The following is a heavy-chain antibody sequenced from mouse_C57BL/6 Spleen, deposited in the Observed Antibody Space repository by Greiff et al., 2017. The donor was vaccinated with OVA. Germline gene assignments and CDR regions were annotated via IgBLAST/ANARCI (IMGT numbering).Heavy chain of an antibody. J-gene: IGHJ3*01. Sequence: EVQLQQSGPELVKPGASVKISCKASGYTFTDYYMNWVKQSHGKSLEWIGDINPNNGGTSYNQKFKGKATLTVDKSSSTAYMELRSLTSEDSAVDYCARDDYIAWFAYWGQGTLVTVSA. CDR1: GYTFTDYY. CDR3: ARDDYIAWFAY. D-gene: IGHD2-4*01. CDR2: INPNNGGT. V-gene: IGHV1-26*01.